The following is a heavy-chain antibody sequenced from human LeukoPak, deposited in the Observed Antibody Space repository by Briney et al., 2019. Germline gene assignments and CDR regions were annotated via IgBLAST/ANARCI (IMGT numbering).Heavy chain of an antibody. V-gene: IGHV1-2*06. CDR1: GYTFTGYY. J-gene: IGHJ4*02. D-gene: IGHD5-18*01. CDR3: ARDYSRGYSYGADY. CDR2: INPNSGGT. Sequence: GASVKVSCKASGYTFTGYYMHWVRQAPGQGLEWMGRINPNSGGTNYALKFQGRVTMTRDTSISTAYMELSRLRSDDTAVYYCARDYSRGYSYGADYWGQGTLVTVSS.